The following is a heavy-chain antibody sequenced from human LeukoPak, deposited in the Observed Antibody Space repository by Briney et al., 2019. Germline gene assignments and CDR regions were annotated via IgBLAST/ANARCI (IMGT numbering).Heavy chain of an antibody. J-gene: IGHJ3*02. V-gene: IGHV4-34*01. CDR1: GGSFSGYY. CDR2: INHSGST. CDR3: AREGQTGYYDSSGQGAFDI. D-gene: IGHD3-22*01. Sequence: SETLSLTCAVYGGSFSGYYWSWIRQPPGKGLEWIGEINHSGSTNYNPSLKSRVTISVDTSKNQFSLKLSSVTAADTAVYYCAREGQTGYYDSSGQGAFDIWGQGTMVNVSS.